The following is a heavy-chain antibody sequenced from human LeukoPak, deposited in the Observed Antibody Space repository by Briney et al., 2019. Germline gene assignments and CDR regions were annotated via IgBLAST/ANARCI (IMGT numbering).Heavy chain of an antibody. J-gene: IGHJ6*03. V-gene: IGHV3-21*01. D-gene: IGHD3-22*01. CDR1: GFTFSSYS. CDR3: ARDNYYYDSSGYYYYYYYYMDV. Sequence: PGGSLRLSCAASGFTFSSYSMNWVRQAPGKGLEWVSSISSSSSYIYYADSVKGRFTISRDNAKNSLYLQMNSLRAEDTAVYYCARDNYYYDSSGYYYYYYYYMDVWGKGTTVTVSS. CDR2: ISSSSSYI.